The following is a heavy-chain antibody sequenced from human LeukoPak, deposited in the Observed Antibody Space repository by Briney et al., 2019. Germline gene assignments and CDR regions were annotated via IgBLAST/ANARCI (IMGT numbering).Heavy chain of an antibody. CDR1: GGSISSYY. CDR2: IYYSGST. J-gene: IGHJ4*02. D-gene: IGHD3-10*01. CDR3: AGMYGSGSSLWKKQYYFDY. V-gene: IGHV4-59*08. Sequence: KPSETLSLTCTVSGGSISSYYWSWIRQPPGKGLEWIGYIYYSGSTNYNPSLKSRVTISVDTSKNQFSLKLSSVTAADTAVYYCAGMYGSGSSLWKKQYYFDYWGQGTLVTVSS.